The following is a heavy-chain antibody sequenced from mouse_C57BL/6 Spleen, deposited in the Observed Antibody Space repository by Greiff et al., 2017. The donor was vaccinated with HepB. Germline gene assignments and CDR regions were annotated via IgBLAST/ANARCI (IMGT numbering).Heavy chain of an antibody. CDR3: ARGGSSLDY. Sequence: QVQLQQPGAELVRPGTSVKLSCKASGYTFTSYWMHWVKQRPGQGLEWIGVIDPSDSYTNYNQKFKGKATLTVDTSSSTAYMQLSSLTSEDSAVYYCARGGSSLDYWGQGTTLTVSS. J-gene: IGHJ2*01. V-gene: IGHV1-59*01. CDR1: GYTFTSYW. D-gene: IGHD1-1*01. CDR2: IDPSDSYT.